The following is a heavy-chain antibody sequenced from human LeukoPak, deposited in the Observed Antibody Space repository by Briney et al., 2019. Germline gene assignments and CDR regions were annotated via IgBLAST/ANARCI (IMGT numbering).Heavy chain of an antibody. CDR1: GGSISSGSYY. CDR2: IYTSGST. J-gene: IGHJ5*02. Sequence: SQTLSLACTVSGGSISSGSYYWSWIRQPAGKGLEWIGRIYTSGSTNYNPSLKSRVTISVDTSKNQFSLKLSSVTAADTAVYYCARQRMVRGVIRWFDPWGQGTLVTVSS. D-gene: IGHD3-10*01. CDR3: ARQRMVRGVIRWFDP. V-gene: IGHV4-61*02.